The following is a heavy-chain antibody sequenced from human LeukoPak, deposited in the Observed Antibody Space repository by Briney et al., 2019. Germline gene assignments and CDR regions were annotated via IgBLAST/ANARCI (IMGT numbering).Heavy chain of an antibody. J-gene: IGHJ5*02. Sequence: GGSLRLSCAASGFTFSSYSMNWVRQAPGKGLEWVSYISSSSTIYYADSVKGRFTISRDNAKNSLYLQMNSLRDEDTAVYYCARDHATIAVAGRWFDPWGQGTLVTVSS. CDR2: ISSSSTI. CDR1: GFTFSSYS. D-gene: IGHD6-19*01. V-gene: IGHV3-48*02. CDR3: ARDHATIAVAGRWFDP.